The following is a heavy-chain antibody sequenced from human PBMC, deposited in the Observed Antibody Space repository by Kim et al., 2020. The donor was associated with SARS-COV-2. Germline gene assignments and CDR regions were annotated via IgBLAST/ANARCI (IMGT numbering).Heavy chain of an antibody. CDR1: GGSVSSGSYY. CDR3: AREMATLSFDY. D-gene: IGHD2-15*01. J-gene: IGHJ4*02. Sequence: SETLSLTCTVSGGSVSSGSYYWSWIRQPPGKGLEWIGYIYYSGSTNYNPSLKSRVTISVDTSKNQFSLKLSSVTAADTAVYYCAREMATLSFDYWGQGTLVTVSS. V-gene: IGHV4-61*01. CDR2: IYYSGST.